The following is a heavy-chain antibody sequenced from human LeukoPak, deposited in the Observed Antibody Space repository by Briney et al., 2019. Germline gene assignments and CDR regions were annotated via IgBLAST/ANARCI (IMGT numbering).Heavy chain of an antibody. Sequence: SETLSLTCAVYGGSFSGYYWSWIRQPPGKGLEWIGYIYYSGSTNYNPSLKSRVTISVDTSKNQFSLKLSSVTAADTAVYYCARAESGYSYGSIRFDPWGQGTLVTVSS. V-gene: IGHV4-59*08. CDR1: GGSFSGYY. CDR3: ARAESGYSYGSIRFDP. D-gene: IGHD5-18*01. J-gene: IGHJ5*02. CDR2: IYYSGST.